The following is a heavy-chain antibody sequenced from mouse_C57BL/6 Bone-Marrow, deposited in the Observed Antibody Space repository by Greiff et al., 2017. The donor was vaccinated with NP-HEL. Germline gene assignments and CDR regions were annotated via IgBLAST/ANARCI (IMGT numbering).Heavy chain of an antibody. Sequence: VQLQQPGTELVKPGASVKLSCKASGYTFTSYWMHWVKQRPGQGLEWIGNINPSNGGTNYNEKFKSKATLTVDKSSSTAYMQLSSLTSEDSAVYYCARVMVTKDWYFDVWGTGTTVTVSS. D-gene: IGHD2-3*01. CDR2: INPSNGGT. J-gene: IGHJ1*03. CDR1: GYTFTSYW. CDR3: ARVMVTKDWYFDV. V-gene: IGHV1-53*01.